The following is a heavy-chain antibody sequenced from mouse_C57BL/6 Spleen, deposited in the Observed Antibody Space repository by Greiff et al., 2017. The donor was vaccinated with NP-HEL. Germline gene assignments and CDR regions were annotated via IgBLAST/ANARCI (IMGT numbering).Heavy chain of an antibody. V-gene: IGHV6-3*01. CDR3: TDGSRAWFAY. Sequence: EVKLVESGGGLVQPGGSMKLSCVASGFTFSNYWMNWVRQSPEKGLEWVAQIRLKSDNYATHYAESVKGRFTISRDDSKSSVYLQMNNLRAEDTGIYYCTDGSRAWFAYWGQGTLVTVSA. J-gene: IGHJ3*01. D-gene: IGHD1-1*01. CDR1: GFTFSNYW. CDR2: IRLKSDNYAT.